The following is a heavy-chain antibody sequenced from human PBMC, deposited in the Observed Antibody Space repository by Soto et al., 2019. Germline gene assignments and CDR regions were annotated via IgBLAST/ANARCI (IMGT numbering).Heavy chain of an antibody. J-gene: IGHJ6*02. CDR3: ARWSGVPSLIAVAGTGYYYGMDV. CDR1: GDSVSSNSAA. D-gene: IGHD6-19*01. Sequence: SQTLSLTCAISGDSVSSNSAAWNWIRQSPSRGLEWLGRTYYRSKWYNDYAVSVKSRITINPDTSKNQFSLQLNSVTPEDTAVYYCARWSGVPSLIAVAGTGYYYGMDVWGQGTTVTVSS. CDR2: TYYRSKWYN. V-gene: IGHV6-1*01.